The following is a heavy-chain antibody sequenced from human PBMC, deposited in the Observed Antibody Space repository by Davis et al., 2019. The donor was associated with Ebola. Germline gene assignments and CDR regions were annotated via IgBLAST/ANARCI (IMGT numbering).Heavy chain of an antibody. CDR3: AKERSTSSLFWFDP. D-gene: IGHD2-2*01. Sequence: GESLKISCAASGFTFSSYWMSWVRQAPGKGLEWVANIKQDGSEKYYVDSVKGRFTISRDNAKNSLYLQMNSLRAEDTAVYYCAKERSTSSLFWFDPWGQGTLVTVSS. J-gene: IGHJ5*02. CDR2: IKQDGSEK. V-gene: IGHV3-7*01. CDR1: GFTFSSYW.